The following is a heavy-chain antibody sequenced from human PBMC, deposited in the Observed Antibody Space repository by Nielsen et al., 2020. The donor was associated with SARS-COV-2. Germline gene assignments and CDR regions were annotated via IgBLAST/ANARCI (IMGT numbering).Heavy chain of an antibody. CDR3: ARGGYCTSTSCRVFDY. D-gene: IGHD2-2*01. J-gene: IGHJ4*02. CDR2: ISAYNGHT. V-gene: IGHV1-18*01. CDR1: GYTFDNYA. Sequence: ASVKVSCKASGYTFDNYAINWVRQAPGQGLEWMRWISAYNGHTNYARKFQGRVTMTTDTSTNTAYMELRSLRSGDTAVYYCARGGYCTSTSCRVFDYWGQGILVTVSS.